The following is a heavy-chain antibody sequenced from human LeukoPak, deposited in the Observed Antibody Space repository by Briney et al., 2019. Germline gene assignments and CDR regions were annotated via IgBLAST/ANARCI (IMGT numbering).Heavy chain of an antibody. J-gene: IGHJ5*02. CDR1: GGSISSYY. V-gene: IGHV4-59*01. Sequence: SETLSLTCTVSGGSISSYYWSWIRQPPGKGLEWIGYIYYSGSTNYNPSLKRGATISVDTSKNQFSLKLSSVTAADTAGYYWAGDERRVSYGHWFDPGGQGTLVTVSS. CDR2: IYYSGST. D-gene: IGHD3-16*01. CDR3: AGDERRVSYGHWFDP.